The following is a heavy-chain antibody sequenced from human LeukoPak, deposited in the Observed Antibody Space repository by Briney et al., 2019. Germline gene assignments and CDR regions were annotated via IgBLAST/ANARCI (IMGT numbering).Heavy chain of an antibody. V-gene: IGHV4-34*01. Sequence: GSLRLSCAGSGFIATTNYMSWVRQAPGKGLEWIGEINHSGSTNYNPSLKSRVTISVDTSKNQFSLKLSSVTAADTAVYYCARGLTAMVPVHAFDIWGQGTMVTVSS. J-gene: IGHJ3*02. CDR3: ARGLTAMVPVHAFDI. CDR1: GFIATTNY. CDR2: INHSGST. D-gene: IGHD5-18*01.